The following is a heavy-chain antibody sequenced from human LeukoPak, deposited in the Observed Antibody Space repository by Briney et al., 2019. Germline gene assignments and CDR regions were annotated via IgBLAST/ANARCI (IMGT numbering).Heavy chain of an antibody. Sequence: SETLSLTCTVSGGSISSSSYYWGWIRQPPGKGLEWIGSIYYSGSTYYNPSLKSRVTISVDTSKNQFSLKLSSVTAADTAVYYCASPYGGNSDHSDYWGQGTLVTVSS. CDR1: GGSISSSSYY. D-gene: IGHD4-23*01. V-gene: IGHV4-39*07. CDR2: IYYSGST. J-gene: IGHJ4*02. CDR3: ASPYGGNSDHSDY.